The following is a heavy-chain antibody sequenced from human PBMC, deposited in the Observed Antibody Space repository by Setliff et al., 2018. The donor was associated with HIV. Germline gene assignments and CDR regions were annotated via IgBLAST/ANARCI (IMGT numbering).Heavy chain of an antibody. CDR1: GYTFTGYY. Sequence: ASVKVSCKASGYTFTGYYIHWVRQAPGQGLKWVGWINPNSGGPKYAQKFQGRVTITRDTSMTTAYMELNRLTSDDTAVYYCARGYCSGGNCYYENAFDIWGQGTMVTVSS. CDR3: ARGYCSGGNCYYENAFDI. J-gene: IGHJ3*02. CDR2: INPNSGGP. V-gene: IGHV1-2*02. D-gene: IGHD2-15*01.